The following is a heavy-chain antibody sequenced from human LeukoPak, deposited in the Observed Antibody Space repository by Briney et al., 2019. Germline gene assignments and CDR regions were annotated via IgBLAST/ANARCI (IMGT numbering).Heavy chain of an antibody. CDR2: ISGSGGST. J-gene: IGHJ3*02. CDR3: ARLLRFLEWPAFDI. V-gene: IGHV3-23*01. CDR1: GFTFSSYA. Sequence: PGGSLRLSCAASGFTFSSYAMSWVRQAPGKGLEWVSAISGSGGSTYYADSVKGRFTISRDNAKNSLYLQMNSLRAEDTAVYYCARLLRFLEWPAFDIWGQGTMVTVSS. D-gene: IGHD3-3*01.